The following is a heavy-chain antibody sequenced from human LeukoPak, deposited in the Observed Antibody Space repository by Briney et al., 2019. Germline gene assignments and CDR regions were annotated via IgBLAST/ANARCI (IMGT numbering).Heavy chain of an antibody. CDR2: VYTSGST. J-gene: IGHJ4*02. D-gene: IGHD3-9*01. V-gene: IGHV4-61*02. CDR3: ARGPLGLTGYFYYFDF. Sequence: PSETLSLTCTVSGGSISSGSYYWSWIRQPAGKGLEWIGRVYTSGSTNYNPSLKSRVTISLDTSKNQFSLRLTSVTAADTAVYYCARGPLGLTGYFYYFDFWGQGTLVTVSS. CDR1: GGSISSGSYY.